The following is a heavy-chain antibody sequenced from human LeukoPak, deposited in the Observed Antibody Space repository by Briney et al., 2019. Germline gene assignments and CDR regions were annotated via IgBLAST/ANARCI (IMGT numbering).Heavy chain of an antibody. CDR3: ARSALYSSSSFAFDI. J-gene: IGHJ3*02. Sequence: ASVKVSCKASEGTFSSYAISWVRQAPGQGLEWMGGIIPIFGTANYAQKFQGRVTITTDESTSAAYMELSSLRSEDTAVYYCARSALYSSSSFAFDIWGQGTMVTVSS. V-gene: IGHV1-69*05. CDR1: EGTFSSYA. CDR2: IIPIFGTA. D-gene: IGHD6-6*01.